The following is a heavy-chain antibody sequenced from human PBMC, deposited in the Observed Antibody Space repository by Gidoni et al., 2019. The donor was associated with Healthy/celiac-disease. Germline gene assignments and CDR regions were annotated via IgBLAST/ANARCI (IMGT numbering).Heavy chain of an antibody. Sequence: EVQLVESGGGLVKPGGSLRLSCAASGFTFSSYSMNWVRQAPGKGLEWVSSISSSSSYIYYADSVKGRFTISRDNAKNSLYLQMNSLRAEDTAVYYCARHPYSNYGGYYFDYWGQGTLVTVSS. V-gene: IGHV3-21*01. CDR1: GFTFSSYS. CDR2: ISSSSSYI. D-gene: IGHD4-4*01. J-gene: IGHJ4*02. CDR3: ARHPYSNYGGYYFDY.